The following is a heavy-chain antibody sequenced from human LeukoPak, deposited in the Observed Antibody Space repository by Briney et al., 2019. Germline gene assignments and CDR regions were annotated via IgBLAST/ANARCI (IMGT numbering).Heavy chain of an antibody. CDR2: INHSGST. V-gene: IGHV4-34*01. CDR3: ARSLGRYYYDSSTPGN. J-gene: IGHJ4*02. CDR1: GGSFSGYY. Sequence: SETLSLTCAVYGGSFSGYYWSWIRQPPGKGLEWIGEINHSGSTNYNPSLKSRVTISVDTSKNQFSLKLSSVTAADTAVYYCARSLGRYYYDSSTPGNWGQGTLVTVSS. D-gene: IGHD3-22*01.